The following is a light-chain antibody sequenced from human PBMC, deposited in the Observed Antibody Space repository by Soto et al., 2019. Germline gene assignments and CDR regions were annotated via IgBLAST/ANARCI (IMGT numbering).Light chain of an antibody. V-gene: IGLV1-51*01. Sequence: QSVFAQPPSVSAAPGQKVTISCSGCSSNIGNNYVSWYQQLPGTATKLLIYDNNKRPPGIPDRVSGSKSGTSATLGITGLQTGDEADYYCGTWDSSLSAVVFGGGTKLTVL. CDR2: DNN. J-gene: IGLJ2*01. CDR3: GTWDSSLSAVV. CDR1: SSNIGNNY.